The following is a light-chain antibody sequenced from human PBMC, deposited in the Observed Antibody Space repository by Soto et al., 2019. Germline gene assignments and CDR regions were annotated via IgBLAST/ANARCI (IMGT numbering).Light chain of an antibody. CDR1: QSISSN. V-gene: IGKV3-15*01. CDR2: DAS. CDR3: QQYNNWPLT. J-gene: IGKJ4*01. Sequence: EKVLTQYQGTPSLSPGERATLSCRASQSISSNLAWFQQKPGQAPRLLIYDASTMATGFPARFSGSGSGTEFTLTISSLQSEDFAVYYCQQYNNWPLTFGGGTKVDIK.